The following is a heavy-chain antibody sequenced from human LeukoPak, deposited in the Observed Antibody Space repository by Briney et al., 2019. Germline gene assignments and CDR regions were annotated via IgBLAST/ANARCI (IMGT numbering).Heavy chain of an antibody. CDR3: AKDHCTVVTPLEY. CDR2: ISGSGGFT. J-gene: IGHJ4*02. V-gene: IGHV3-23*01. CDR1: GFTFSSYA. Sequence: GGSLRLSCAASGFTFSSYAMSWVRQAPGKGLEWVSAISGSGGFTYYADSVKGRFTISRDNSKNTLYLQMNSLRAEDTDVYYCAKDHCTVVTPLEYWGQGTLVTVSS. D-gene: IGHD4-23*01.